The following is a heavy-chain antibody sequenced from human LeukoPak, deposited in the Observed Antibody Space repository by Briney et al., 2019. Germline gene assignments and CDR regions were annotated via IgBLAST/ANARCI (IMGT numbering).Heavy chain of an antibody. D-gene: IGHD3-22*01. V-gene: IGHV5-51*01. Sequence: GESLKISCKGSGYSFSNYWTGWVRQMPGKGLEWMGIIYLGDSDIRYGPSFQGQVTISADKSISTAYLQWSSLKASDTAMYYCARRHYYDSSGYYYVRWAFDIWGQGTMVTVSS. CDR2: IYLGDSDI. CDR3: ARRHYYDSSGYYYVRWAFDI. J-gene: IGHJ3*02. CDR1: GYSFSNYW.